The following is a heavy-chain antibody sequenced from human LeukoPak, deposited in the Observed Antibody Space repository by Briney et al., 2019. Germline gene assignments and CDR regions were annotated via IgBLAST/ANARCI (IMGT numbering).Heavy chain of an antibody. CDR1: GFTFSSSD. CDR3: AKASSNYFYYFEY. Sequence: GRSLRLSCAASGFTFSSSDMHWVRQAPGKGLEWVAVISYDATNKYYADSVKGRFTLSRDNSKNTLYLQTNTLRDGDTAVYYCAKASSNYFYYFEYWGQGTLVTVSS. V-gene: IGHV3-30*18. D-gene: IGHD2/OR15-2a*01. CDR2: ISYDATNK. J-gene: IGHJ4*02.